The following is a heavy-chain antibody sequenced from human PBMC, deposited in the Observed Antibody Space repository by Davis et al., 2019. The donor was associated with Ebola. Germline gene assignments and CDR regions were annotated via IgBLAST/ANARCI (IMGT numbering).Heavy chain of an antibody. J-gene: IGHJ3*02. V-gene: IGHV3-30-3*01. Sequence: PGRSLRLSCAASGFTFSSYAMHWVRQAPGKGLEWVAVISYDGSNKYYADSVKGRFTISRDNSKNTLYLQMNSLRAEDTAVYYCARGDIAVGPRSYAFDIWGQGTMVTVSS. CDR1: GFTFSSYA. CDR3: ARGDIAVGPRSYAFDI. CDR2: ISYDGSNK. D-gene: IGHD6-19*01.